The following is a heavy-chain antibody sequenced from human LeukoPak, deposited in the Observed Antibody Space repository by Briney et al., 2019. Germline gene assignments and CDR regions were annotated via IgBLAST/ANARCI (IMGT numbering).Heavy chain of an antibody. J-gene: IGHJ5*02. CDR3: ARDSGGSYSDWFDP. D-gene: IGHD1-26*01. CDR2: INWNGGSS. V-gene: IGHV3-20*04. Sequence: GGSLRLSCAASGFTFDEYGMNWVRQVPGKGLQWVSTINWNGGSSSYADSVKGRFTIARDNARNSLSLQMNSLRAEDTAVYYCARDSGGSYSDWFDPWGQGTLVTVSS. CDR1: GFTFDEYG.